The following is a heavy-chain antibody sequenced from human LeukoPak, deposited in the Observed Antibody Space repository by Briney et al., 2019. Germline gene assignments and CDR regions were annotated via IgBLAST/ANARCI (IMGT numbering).Heavy chain of an antibody. CDR3: TVNYCSGATCYMY. Sequence: GGSLRLSCAASGFTFSGSAMHWVRQASGKGLEWVGRIRSKASSYATAYAASVKGRFTISRDDSKNAAYLQMNSLKTEDTAVYYCTVNYCSGATCYMYWGQGTLVTVSS. CDR2: IRSKASSYAT. D-gene: IGHD2-15*01. CDR1: GFTFSGSA. J-gene: IGHJ4*02. V-gene: IGHV3-73*01.